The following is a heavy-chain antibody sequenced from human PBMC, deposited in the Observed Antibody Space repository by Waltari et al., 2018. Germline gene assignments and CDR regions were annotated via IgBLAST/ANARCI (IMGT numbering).Heavy chain of an antibody. CDR3: ASPSGYYYMDV. J-gene: IGHJ6*03. Sequence: EVQLVESGGGLVQPGGSLRLSCAASGFTFSSYSMNWVRQAPGKGLELISYISSSSSNKYYADSVKGRFTISRDNAKNSMFLQMNSLRAEDTAVYYCASPSGYYYMDVWGKGTTVTVSS. V-gene: IGHV3-48*04. CDR1: GFTFSSYS. CDR2: ISSSSSNK.